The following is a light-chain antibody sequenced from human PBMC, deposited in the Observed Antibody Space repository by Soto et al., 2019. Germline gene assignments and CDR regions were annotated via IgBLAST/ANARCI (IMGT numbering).Light chain of an antibody. CDR3: QQRSNWPLT. J-gene: IGKJ4*01. V-gene: IGKV3-11*01. CDR1: QSVGRS. Sequence: EIVLTQSPATLSLSPGERATLSCRASQSVGRSLAWYQHRPGQAPRLLIYDTSNRATGIPARFSGSWSGTDFTLTISSLEPEDFAVYYCQQRSNWPLTFGGGTKVEIK. CDR2: DTS.